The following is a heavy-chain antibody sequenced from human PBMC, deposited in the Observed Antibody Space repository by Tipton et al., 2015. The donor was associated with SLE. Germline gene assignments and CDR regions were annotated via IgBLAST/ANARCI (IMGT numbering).Heavy chain of an antibody. Sequence: TLSLTCTVSGGSISSSSYYWGWIRQPPGKGLEWIGSIYHIGSTYYNPSLESRVTISVDTSKNQFSLKLSSVTAADTAVYYCARDSSEGHSWFDYWGQGTLVTFSS. J-gene: IGHJ4*02. V-gene: IGHV4-39*07. D-gene: IGHD6-13*01. CDR3: ARDSSEGHSWFDY. CDR1: GGSISSSSYY. CDR2: IYHIGST.